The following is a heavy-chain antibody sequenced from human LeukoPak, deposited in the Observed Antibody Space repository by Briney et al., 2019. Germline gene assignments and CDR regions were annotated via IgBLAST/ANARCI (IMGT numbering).Heavy chain of an antibody. Sequence: GSLRLSCAASGIVFSDYWLHWVRQIPGGGLVWVSRIDNGGRSTTYADFVKGRFTISRDNAKDTLFLQMNSLRVEDMGVYYCARSRAVAGFGSYYFGLDLWGQGTTVTVSS. J-gene: IGHJ6*02. CDR3: ARSRAVAGFGSYYFGLDL. D-gene: IGHD6-19*01. CDR2: IDNGGRST. CDR1: GIVFSDYW. V-gene: IGHV3-74*01.